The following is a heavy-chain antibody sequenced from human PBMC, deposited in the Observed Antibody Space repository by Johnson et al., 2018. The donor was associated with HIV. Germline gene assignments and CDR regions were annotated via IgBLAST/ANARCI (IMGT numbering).Heavy chain of an antibody. J-gene: IGHJ3*02. D-gene: IGHD3-10*01. V-gene: IGHV3-66*01. Sequence: VLLVESGGGLVQPGGSLRVSCAASGCTVSNNYMSRVRQAPGKGLEWVSLIYSGGGTYYADSVKGRITISRDNSKNTLYLQMGSLRAEDMAVYYCGRASGEWDAFDIWGQGTVVTVSS. CDR1: GCTVSNNY. CDR2: IYSGGGT. CDR3: GRASGEWDAFDI.